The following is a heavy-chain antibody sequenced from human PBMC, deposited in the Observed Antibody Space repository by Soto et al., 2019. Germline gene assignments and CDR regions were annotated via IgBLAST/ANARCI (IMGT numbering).Heavy chain of an antibody. J-gene: IGHJ3*02. V-gene: IGHV3-48*02. Sequence: RWSLRLSCSASVFSLNTYTMNWGRQAPGKGLEWISHISSDSGTIYYADSVEGRFTISRDNARNSLYLQMDSLRDEDTAVYYCARDLDYYGSGSPDAFDIWGQGTMVTVSS. CDR1: VFSLNTYT. CDR2: ISSDSGTI. CDR3: ARDLDYYGSGSPDAFDI. D-gene: IGHD3-10*01.